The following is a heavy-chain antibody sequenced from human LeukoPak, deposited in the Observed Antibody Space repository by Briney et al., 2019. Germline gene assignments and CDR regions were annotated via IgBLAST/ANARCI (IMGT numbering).Heavy chain of an antibody. CDR3: AKGYTYALKHYLDY. Sequence: PGGSLRLSCAASGFTFDDYAMHWVRHAPGKGLEWVSGISWNSGIIAYGDSVKGRFTISRDNAKNSLYLQMNSLRPEDMAFYYCAKGYTYALKHYLDYWGQGTLVTVSS. J-gene: IGHJ4*02. D-gene: IGHD5-18*01. CDR1: GFTFDDYA. V-gene: IGHV3-9*03. CDR2: ISWNSGII.